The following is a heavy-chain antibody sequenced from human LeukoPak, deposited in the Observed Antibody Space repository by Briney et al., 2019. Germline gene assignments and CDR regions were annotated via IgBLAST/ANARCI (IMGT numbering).Heavy chain of an antibody. Sequence: GGSLRLSCAAAGFTFSRNGMHWVRQDPGKGLEGVAVIWYDASYKYYADSVKGRFTISRDNCENPLYLQMNSLRDEDTAVYYCARDVWGDRSSYFDYWGQGILVTVSS. CDR2: IWYDASYK. J-gene: IGHJ4*02. CDR1: GFTFSRNG. CDR3: ARDVWGDRSSYFDY. V-gene: IGHV3-33*01. D-gene: IGHD3-22*01.